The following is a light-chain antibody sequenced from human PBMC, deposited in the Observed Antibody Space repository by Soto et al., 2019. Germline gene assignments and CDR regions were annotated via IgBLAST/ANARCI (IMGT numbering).Light chain of an antibody. V-gene: IGLV1-44*01. Sequence: SVLTQPPSASGTSGQRVTISCSGSNSNIGSNNVHWYQHLPGTAPKLLIYSNNQRPSGVPDRFSGSKSGTSASLAISGLQSEDEADYYCAAWDDSLNGRVFGGGTKVTVL. CDR1: NSNIGSNN. J-gene: IGLJ3*02. CDR2: SNN. CDR3: AAWDDSLNGRV.